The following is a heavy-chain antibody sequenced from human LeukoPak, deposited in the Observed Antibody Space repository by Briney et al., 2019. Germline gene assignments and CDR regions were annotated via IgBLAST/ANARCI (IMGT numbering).Heavy chain of an antibody. D-gene: IGHD3-10*01. Sequence: GGSLRLSCAASGFTVSSNYTSWVRQAPGKGLEWFSVIYSGGSTYYADSVKGRFTISRDNSKNTLYLQMNSLRAEDTAVYYCARGGYYGSGRALDYWGQGTLVTVSS. CDR2: IYSGGST. J-gene: IGHJ4*02. CDR3: ARGGYYGSGRALDY. V-gene: IGHV3-53*01. CDR1: GFTVSSNY.